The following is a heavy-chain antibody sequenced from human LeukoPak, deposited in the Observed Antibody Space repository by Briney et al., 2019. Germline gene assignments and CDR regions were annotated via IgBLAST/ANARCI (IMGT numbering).Heavy chain of an antibody. Sequence: ASVKVSCKASGYTFTGYYMHWVRQAPGQGLEWMGWINPNSGGTNYAQKFQGRVTMIRDTSISTAYMELSRLRSDDTAVYYCARGYYYDSSGYFFDYWGQGTLVTVSS. J-gene: IGHJ4*02. D-gene: IGHD3-22*01. CDR1: GYTFTGYY. CDR3: ARGYYYDSSGYFFDY. V-gene: IGHV1-2*02. CDR2: INPNSGGT.